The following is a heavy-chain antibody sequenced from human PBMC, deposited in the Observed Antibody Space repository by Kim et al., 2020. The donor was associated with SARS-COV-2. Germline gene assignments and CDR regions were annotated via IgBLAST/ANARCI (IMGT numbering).Heavy chain of an antibody. Sequence: GGSLRLSCAASGFTVSSNYMSWVRQAPGKGLEWVSVIYSGGSTYYAVSVKGRFTISRDNSKNTLYLQMNSLRAEDTAVYYCARGNFLGDFDYWGQGTLVTVSS. CDR3: ARGNFLGDFDY. J-gene: IGHJ4*02. CDR1: GFTVSSNY. D-gene: IGHD3-16*01. V-gene: IGHV3-53*01. CDR2: IYSGGST.